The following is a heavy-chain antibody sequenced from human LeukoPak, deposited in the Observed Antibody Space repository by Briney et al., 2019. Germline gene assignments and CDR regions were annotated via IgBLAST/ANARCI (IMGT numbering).Heavy chain of an antibody. J-gene: IGHJ6*02. CDR1: GFTLSTYW. D-gene: IGHD6-6*01. Sequence: GGSLRLSCAASGFTLSTYWMHWVRQAPGKGLEWVSYISSSSSTIYYADSVKGRFTISRDNAKNSLYLQMNNLRDEDTAVYYCARDQGGSSSTYYGMDVWGQGTTVTVSS. CDR2: ISSSSSTI. CDR3: ARDQGGSSSTYYGMDV. V-gene: IGHV3-48*02.